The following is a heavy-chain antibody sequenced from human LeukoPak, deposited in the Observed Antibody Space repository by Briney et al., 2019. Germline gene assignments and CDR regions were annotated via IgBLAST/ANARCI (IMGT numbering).Heavy chain of an antibody. CDR1: GYTFTSYD. CDR2: MNPNSGNT. Sequence: ASVKVSCKASGYTFTSYDINWVRQATGQGLEWMGWMNPNSGNTGYAQKFQGRVTMTRNTSISTAYMELSSLRSEDTAVYYCARREKGDTGDSSSFDYWGQGTLVTVSS. V-gene: IGHV1-8*01. D-gene: IGHD6-6*01. CDR3: ARREKGDTGDSSSFDY. J-gene: IGHJ4*02.